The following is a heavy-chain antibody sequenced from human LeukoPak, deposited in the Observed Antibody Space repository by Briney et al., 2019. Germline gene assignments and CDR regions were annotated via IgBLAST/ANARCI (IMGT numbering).Heavy chain of an antibody. V-gene: IGHV3-9*03. CDR2: ISWNSGSI. CDR3: AKGGQAVAGTWFDY. CDR1: GFTFDDYA. J-gene: IGHJ4*02. Sequence: GGSLRLSCAAPGFTFDDYAMHWVRQAPGKGLEWVSGISWNSGSIGYADSVKGRFTISRDNAKNSLYLQMNSLRAEDMALYYCAKGGQAVAGTWFDYWGQGTLVTVSS. D-gene: IGHD6-19*01.